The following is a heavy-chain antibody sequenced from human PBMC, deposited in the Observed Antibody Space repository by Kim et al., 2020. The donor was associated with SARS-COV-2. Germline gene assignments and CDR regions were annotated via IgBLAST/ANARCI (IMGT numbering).Heavy chain of an antibody. CDR2: IIPIFGIA. CDR1: GGTFSSYA. D-gene: IGHD3-22*01. J-gene: IGHJ4*02. CDR3: ARDPHYYDSSGYYDHYFDY. V-gene: IGHV1-69*04. Sequence: SVKVSCKASGGTFSSYAISWVRQAPGQGLEWMGRIIPIFGIANYAQKFQGRVTITADKSTSTAYMELSSLRSEDTAVYYCARDPHYYDSSGYYDHYFDYWGQGTLVTVSS.